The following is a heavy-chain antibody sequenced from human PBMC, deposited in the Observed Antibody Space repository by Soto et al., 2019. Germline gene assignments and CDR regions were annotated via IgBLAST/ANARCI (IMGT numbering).Heavy chain of an antibody. CDR1: GDSISTVDYF. V-gene: IGHV4-30-4*01. J-gene: IGHJ5*01. CDR2: IYKSATT. CDR3: ARGRYCLSGRCFPNWFDS. Sequence: SETLSLTCSVSGDSISTVDYFWAWIRQPPGQALEYIGYIYKSATTYYNPSFESRVAISLDTSKSQFSLNVTSVTAADTAVYFCARGRYCLSGRCFPNWFDSWGQGTMVTVYS. D-gene: IGHD2-15*01.